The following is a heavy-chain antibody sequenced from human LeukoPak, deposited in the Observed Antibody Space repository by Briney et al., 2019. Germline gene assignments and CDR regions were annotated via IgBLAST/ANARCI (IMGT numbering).Heavy chain of an antibody. J-gene: IGHJ4*02. CDR1: SGSFSGYY. Sequence: SETLSLTCAVYSGSFSGYYWSWIRQPPGKGLEWIGEINDSGSVNCNPSLKNRITLSVDASKNQFSLRLSSVAAADTAVYYCARRLVDSGASQVSDDWGQGTLVTVSS. V-gene: IGHV4-34*01. CDR3: ARRLVDSGASQVSDD. CDR2: INDSGSV. D-gene: IGHD2-15*01.